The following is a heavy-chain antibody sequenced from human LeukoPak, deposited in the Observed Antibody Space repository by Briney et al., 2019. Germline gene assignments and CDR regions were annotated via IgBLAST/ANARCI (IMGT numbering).Heavy chain of an antibody. CDR3: AKDQTAMVTYYFDY. CDR1: GFTFSSYA. J-gene: IGHJ4*02. V-gene: IGHV3-23*01. CDR2: ISGSGGST. Sequence: GGSLRLSCAAFGFTFSSYAMSWVRQAPGKGLEWVSAISGSGGSTYYADSVKGRFTIPRDNSKNTLYLQMNSLRAEDTAVYYCAKDQTAMVTYYFDYWGQGTLVTVSS. D-gene: IGHD5-18*01.